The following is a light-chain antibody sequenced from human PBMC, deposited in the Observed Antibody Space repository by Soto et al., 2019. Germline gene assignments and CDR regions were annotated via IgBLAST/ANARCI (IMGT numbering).Light chain of an antibody. Sequence: DIQMTQSPSSVSASVGDRVTITCRATQGISTWLAWNQQKRGKPPKLLVYAASSLHSGVPSRFSCSGSGTDCTLTIGRLQRADFATYYCQQANRFPLSFGGGTKVEIK. CDR1: QGISTW. CDR3: QQANRFPLS. J-gene: IGKJ4*01. CDR2: AAS. V-gene: IGKV1-12*01.